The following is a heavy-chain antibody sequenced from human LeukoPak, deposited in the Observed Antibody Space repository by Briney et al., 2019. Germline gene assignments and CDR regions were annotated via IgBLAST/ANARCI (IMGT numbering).Heavy chain of an antibody. D-gene: IGHD2-15*01. CDR2: IYPGDSDI. CDR3: ARQEYCSGGSCYTWFDP. J-gene: IGHJ5*02. V-gene: IGHV5-51*01. CDR1: GYRFSNYW. Sequence: GESLKISCKGSGYRFSNYWIGWVRHIPGQGLEGMGMIYPGDSDIRYSPSSQGQVTISADKSISTAYLQWSSLKASDTAMYYCARQEYCSGGSCYTWFDPWGQGTLVTVSS.